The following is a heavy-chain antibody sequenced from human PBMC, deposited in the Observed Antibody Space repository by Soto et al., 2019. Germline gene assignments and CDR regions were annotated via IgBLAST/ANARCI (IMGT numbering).Heavy chain of an antibody. J-gene: IGHJ4*02. CDR3: ARSLLQGDF. D-gene: IGHD2-21*01. CDR1: GYTFIHYY. CDR2: INPNGGST. Sequence: QVQLVQSGAEVKKPGASVKISCKASGYTFIHYYIHWVRQAPGQGLEWMAIINPNGGSTNYAQTFHGRVTVTSDTSTTTVSMELNILESDDTAVYVCARSLLQGDFWGQGTLVTVSS. V-gene: IGHV1-46*01.